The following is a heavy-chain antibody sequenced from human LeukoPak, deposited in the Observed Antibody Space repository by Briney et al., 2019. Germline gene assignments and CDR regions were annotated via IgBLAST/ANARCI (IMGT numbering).Heavy chain of an antibody. CDR2: ISSISSTI. CDR1: GFPFSSYS. D-gene: IGHD4-11*01. Sequence: HPGGSLRLSCEASGFPFSSYSMNWVRQAPGKGLEWVSYISSISSTIYYSDSVKGRFTISRDNAKNSLYLQMNSLRAEDTAVYYCARDGASYSNYEGNFDYWGQGTLVTVSS. V-gene: IGHV3-48*01. J-gene: IGHJ4*02. CDR3: ARDGASYSNYEGNFDY.